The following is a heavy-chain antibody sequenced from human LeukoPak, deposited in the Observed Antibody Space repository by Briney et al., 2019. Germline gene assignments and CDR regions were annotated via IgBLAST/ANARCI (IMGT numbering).Heavy chain of an antibody. CDR1: GYTFTSYY. J-gene: IGHJ6*04. CDR3: ARDGGYCSGDSCSTYYYYGMDV. V-gene: IGHV1-46*01. D-gene: IGHD2-15*01. CDR2: INPSGGST. Sequence: ASVKVSCKASGYTFTSYYMHWVRQAPGQGLEWMGIINPSGGSTSYAQKFQGRVTMTRDSSTSTVYMVLSSLRSEDTAVYYCARDGGYCSGDSCSTYYYYGMDVWGKGTTVTVSS.